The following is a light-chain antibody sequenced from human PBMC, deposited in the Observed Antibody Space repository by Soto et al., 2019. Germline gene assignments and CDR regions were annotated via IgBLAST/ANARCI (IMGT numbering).Light chain of an antibody. Sequence: ELVKTHSPATPSITPGERATLSCRASQSVSSNSAWYQQEPGQAPRLLIYGASTRATDIPARFSGSGSGTEFTLTISSLQSEDFAVYYCQQYNNWPLTFGGGTKVDIK. J-gene: IGKJ4*01. CDR2: GAS. V-gene: IGKV3-15*01. CDR1: QSVSSN. CDR3: QQYNNWPLT.